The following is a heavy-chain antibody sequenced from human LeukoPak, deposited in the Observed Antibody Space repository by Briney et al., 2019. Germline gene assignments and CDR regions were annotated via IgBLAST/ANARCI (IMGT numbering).Heavy chain of an antibody. V-gene: IGHV4-39*01. CDR3: VGKSEDRGAVAGRFDP. CDR2: IYYSGST. J-gene: IGHJ5*02. Sequence: GSLRLSCAASGFTFSSYWMSWVRQPPGKGLEWIGSIYYSGSTYYNPSLKSRVTISVDTSKNQFSLKLSSVTAADTAVYYCVGKSEDRGAVAGRFDPWGQGTLVTVSS. CDR1: GFTFSSYW. D-gene: IGHD6-19*01.